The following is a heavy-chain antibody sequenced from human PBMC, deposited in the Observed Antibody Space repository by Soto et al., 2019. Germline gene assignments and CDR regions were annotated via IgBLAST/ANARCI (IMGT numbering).Heavy chain of an antibody. CDR3: ARVPTDYYGSGSRDY. D-gene: IGHD3-10*01. CDR1: GYTFTGYY. CDR2: INPNSGGT. Sequence: ASVKVSCKASGYTFTGYYMHWVRQAPGQGLEWMGWINPNSGGTNYAQKFQGRVTMTRDTSISTAYMELSRLRSGDTAVYYCARVPTDYYGSGSRDYWGQGTLVTVSS. J-gene: IGHJ4*02. V-gene: IGHV1-2*02.